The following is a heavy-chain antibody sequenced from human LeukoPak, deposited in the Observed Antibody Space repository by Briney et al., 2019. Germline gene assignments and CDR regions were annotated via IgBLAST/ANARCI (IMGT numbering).Heavy chain of an antibody. D-gene: IGHD6-19*01. J-gene: IGHJ3*02. Sequence: SETLSLTCTVSGGSISSGSYYWSWIRQPAGKGLEWIGRIYTSGSTNYNPSLKSRVTISVDTSKNQFSLKLSSVTAADTAVYYCARSGGAVADDAFDIWGQGTMVTVSS. CDR3: ARSGGAVADDAFDI. CDR2: IYTSGST. V-gene: IGHV4-61*02. CDR1: GGSISSGSYY.